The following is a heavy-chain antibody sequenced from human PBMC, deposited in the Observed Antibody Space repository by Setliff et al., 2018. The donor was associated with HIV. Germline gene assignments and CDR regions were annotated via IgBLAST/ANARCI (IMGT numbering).Heavy chain of an antibody. V-gene: IGHV1-69*13. J-gene: IGHJ4*02. Sequence: VASVKVSCKASGGTFSSYAISWVRQAPGQGLEWMGGIIPIFGTANCAQKFQGRVTITADESTSTAYMELSSLRSEDTAVYYCARGNYYNMWADPFDYWGQGTLVTVSS. D-gene: IGHD3-10*01. CDR2: IIPIFGTA. CDR3: ARGNYYNMWADPFDY. CDR1: GGTFSSYA.